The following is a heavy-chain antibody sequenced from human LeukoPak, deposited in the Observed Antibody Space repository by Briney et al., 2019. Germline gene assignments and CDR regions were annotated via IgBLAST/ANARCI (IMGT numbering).Heavy chain of an antibody. D-gene: IGHD6-19*01. CDR1: GFTLSSYG. V-gene: IGHV3-30*18. J-gene: IGHJ4*02. Sequence: GGSLRPSCAASGFTLSSYGMHWGRRAPAGGLVWVAVISYDGSNKYYAHPVKGRFTISGDNSKNTLYLKMNTLRAEDTAVYYCAKVLGLGRIAVAGTRVIDDYWGQGTLVTVSS. CDR2: ISYDGSNK. CDR3: AKVLGLGRIAVAGTRVIDDY.